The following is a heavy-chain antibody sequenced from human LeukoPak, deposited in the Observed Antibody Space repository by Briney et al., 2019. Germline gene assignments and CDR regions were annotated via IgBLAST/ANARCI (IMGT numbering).Heavy chain of an antibody. Sequence: SETLSLTCTVSGGSISSYYWSWIRQPPGKGLEWIGYIYTSGSTNYNPPLKSRVTISVDTSKNQFSLKLSSVTAADTAVYYCARHVQSWFDPWGEGTLVSVSS. V-gene: IGHV4-4*09. D-gene: IGHD1-1*01. CDR2: IYTSGST. CDR3: ARHVQSWFDP. CDR1: GGSISSYY. J-gene: IGHJ5*02.